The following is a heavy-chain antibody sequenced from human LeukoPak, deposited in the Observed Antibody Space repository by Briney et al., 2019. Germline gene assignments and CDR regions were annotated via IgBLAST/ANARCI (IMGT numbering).Heavy chain of an antibody. CDR3: ARLLTTDERVLDY. J-gene: IGHJ4*02. CDR2: IIPILGIA. Sequence: ASVKVSCKASGGTFSSYAISWVRQALGQGLEWMGRIIPILGIANYAQKFQGRVTITADKSTSTAYMELSSLRSEDTAVYYCARLLTTDERVLDYWGQGTLVTVSS. D-gene: IGHD3-22*01. V-gene: IGHV1-69*04. CDR1: GGTFSSYA.